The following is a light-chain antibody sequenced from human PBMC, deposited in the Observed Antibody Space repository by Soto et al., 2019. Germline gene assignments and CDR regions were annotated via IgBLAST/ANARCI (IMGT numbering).Light chain of an antibody. CDR2: GAY. CDR3: QQYGSSPSIT. V-gene: IGKV3-20*01. CDR1: QTVSSK. J-gene: IGKJ5*01. Sequence: EIVLTQSPATLSSSPGERATLSCRASQTVSSKLAWYQHKPGQAPRLLIYGAYSRATGIPDRFSGSGSGTDFTLTISRLEPEDFAVYYCQQYGSSPSITFGQGIRLEIK.